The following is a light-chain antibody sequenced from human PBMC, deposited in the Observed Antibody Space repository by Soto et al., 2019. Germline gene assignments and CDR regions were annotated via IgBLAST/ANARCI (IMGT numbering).Light chain of an antibody. CDR1: SSNIGAGYD. V-gene: IGLV1-40*01. J-gene: IGLJ3*02. Sequence: QSVLTQPTSVSGAAGQRVTISCTGSSSNIGAGYDVHWYQQLPGTASKLLIYGNSNRPSGVPDRFSGSKSGTSASLAITGLQAEDEADYYCQSYDSSLSALFGGGTKLTV. CDR3: QSYDSSLSAL. CDR2: GNS.